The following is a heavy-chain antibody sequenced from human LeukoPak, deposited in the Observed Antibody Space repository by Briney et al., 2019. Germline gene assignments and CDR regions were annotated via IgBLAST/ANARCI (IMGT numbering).Heavy chain of an antibody. V-gene: IGHV1-69*04. J-gene: IGHJ4*02. D-gene: IGHD6-19*01. CDR1: GGTFSSYA. Sequence: SVKVSCKASGGTFSSYAISWVRQAPGQGLEWMGRTIPILGIANYAQKFQGRVTITADKSTSTAYMELSSLRSEDTAVYYCATTLGGSYSSGWYYYWGQGTLVTVSS. CDR2: TIPILGIA. CDR3: ATTLGGSYSSGWYYY.